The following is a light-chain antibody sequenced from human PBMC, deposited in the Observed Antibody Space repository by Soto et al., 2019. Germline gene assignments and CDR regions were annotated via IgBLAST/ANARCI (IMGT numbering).Light chain of an antibody. CDR1: QSVLYSSNNKNY. J-gene: IGKJ2*01. CDR3: QQYYSTPYT. V-gene: IGKV4-1*01. Sequence: DIVMTQSPDSLAVSLGERATINCKSSQSVLYSSNNKNYLAWHQQKPGQPPKLLIYWASTRESGVPDRFTGSGSGTDFTLTISSLQAEDLAVYYCQQYYSTPYTFGQGTKVEIK. CDR2: WAS.